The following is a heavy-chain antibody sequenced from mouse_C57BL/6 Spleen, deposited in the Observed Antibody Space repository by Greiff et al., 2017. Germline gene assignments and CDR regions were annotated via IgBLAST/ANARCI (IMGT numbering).Heavy chain of an antibody. CDR3: GRRENRDGWFAV. CDR1: GYTSTSYW. D-gene: IGHD4-1*01. J-gene: IGHJ3*01. V-gene: IGHV1-69*01. Sequence: QVQLKQPGAELVMPWPSVSLSCNASGYTSTSYWMHWVKQRPGQGLEWIGEIDPSDSYTNYNPQFKGKSTLTVDTSSSTSSMQISSLKSEATAVCDSGRRENRDGWFAVWGQGTLVTVSA. CDR2: IDPSDSYT.